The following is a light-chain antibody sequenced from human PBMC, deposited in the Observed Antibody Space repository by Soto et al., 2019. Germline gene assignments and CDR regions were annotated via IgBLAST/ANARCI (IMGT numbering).Light chain of an antibody. CDR1: RDISNY. V-gene: IGKV1-9*01. J-gene: IGKJ2*03. Sequence: DIQVTQSPSSLSASLGDRVSITCRASRDISNYLAWYQQKPGQVPRLLIYAASTLQDGVPSRFSGGGSGTDFTLTISSLQPEDFATYYCQQLNSSPYSFGQGTELEIK. CDR3: QQLNSSPYS. CDR2: AAS.